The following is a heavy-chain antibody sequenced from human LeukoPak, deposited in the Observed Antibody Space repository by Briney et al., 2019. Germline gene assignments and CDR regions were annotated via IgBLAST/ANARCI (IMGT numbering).Heavy chain of an antibody. J-gene: IGHJ4*02. CDR3: ARDRLSSGWAYFDY. Sequence: PGRSLRLSCAASGFTFSSYAMHWVRQAPGKGLEWVAVISYDGSNKYYADSVKGRFTISRDNSNNTLYLRMNSLRAEDTAVYYCARDRLSSGWAYFDYWGQGTLVTVSS. D-gene: IGHD6-19*01. CDR1: GFTFSSYA. V-gene: IGHV3-30*04. CDR2: ISYDGSNK.